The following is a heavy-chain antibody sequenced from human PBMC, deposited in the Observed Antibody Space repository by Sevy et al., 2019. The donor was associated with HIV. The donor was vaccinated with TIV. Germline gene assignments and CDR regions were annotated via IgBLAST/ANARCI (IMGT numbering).Heavy chain of an antibody. D-gene: IGHD4-17*01. Sequence: GGSLRLSCVASGFTFSSYEMNWVRQAPGKGLEWVSYISIIGTSMYYSESVKGRFTISIDNARNSLYLQMNSLRAEDTAVYYCARDLPPSATTVAHFDCWGQGTLVTVSS. V-gene: IGHV3-48*03. CDR3: ARDLPPSATTVAHFDC. CDR2: ISIIGTSM. CDR1: GFTFSSYE. J-gene: IGHJ4*02.